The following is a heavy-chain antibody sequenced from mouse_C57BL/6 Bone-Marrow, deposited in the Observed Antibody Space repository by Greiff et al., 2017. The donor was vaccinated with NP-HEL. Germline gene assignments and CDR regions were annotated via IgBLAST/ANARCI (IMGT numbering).Heavy chain of an antibody. Sequence: VQLQQSGAELVKPGASVKLSCKASGYTFTSYWMHWVKQRPGRGLEWIGRIDPNSGGTKYNEKFKSKATLTVDKPTSTAYMQLSSLTSEDSAVYYCARAGGNYKGANWYFDVWGTGTTVTVSS. V-gene: IGHV1-72*01. CDR1: GYTFTSYW. CDR2: IDPNSGGT. CDR3: ARAGGNYKGANWYFDV. D-gene: IGHD2-1*01. J-gene: IGHJ1*03.